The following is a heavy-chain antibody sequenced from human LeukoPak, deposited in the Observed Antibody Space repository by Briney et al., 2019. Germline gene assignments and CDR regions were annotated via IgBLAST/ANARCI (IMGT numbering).Heavy chain of an antibody. V-gene: IGHV1-69*10. J-gene: IGHJ4*02. CDR2: IIPIFGIA. D-gene: IGHD3-22*01. CDR3: ARDRRYYDSSGYRYYFDY. Sequence: SVKVSCKASGYTFTSYGISWVRQAPGQGLEWMGWIIPIFGIANYAQKFQGRVTITADKSTSTAYMELSSLRSEDTAVYYCARDRRYYDSSGYRYYFDYWGQGTLVTVSS. CDR1: GYTFTSYG.